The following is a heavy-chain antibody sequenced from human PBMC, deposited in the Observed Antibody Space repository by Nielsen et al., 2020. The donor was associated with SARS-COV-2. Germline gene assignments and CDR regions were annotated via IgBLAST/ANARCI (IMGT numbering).Heavy chain of an antibody. V-gene: IGHV3-30*03. CDR1: GFTFSRFG. CDR3: ARLRDDGYYFDTGPYDY. Sequence: GESLKISCAASGFTFSRFGMHWVRQAPGKGLEWVALISYDGSDQYYEDSLKGRFITSRDNAKNTVYLQMNSLKAEDTAVYYCARLRDDGYYFDTGPYDYWGQGSPVTVSS. D-gene: IGHD2/OR15-2a*01. CDR2: ISYDGSDQ. J-gene: IGHJ4*02.